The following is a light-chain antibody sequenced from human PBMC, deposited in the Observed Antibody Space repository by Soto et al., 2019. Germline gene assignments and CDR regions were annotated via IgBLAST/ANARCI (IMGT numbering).Light chain of an antibody. CDR1: QSVSSSY. CDR3: QQYGRSPPFT. J-gene: IGKJ2*01. V-gene: IGKV3-20*01. CDR2: GAS. Sequence: EIVLTQSPGTLSLSPGERATLSCRASQSVSSSYIAWYQQNPGQAPRLLIYGASSRAPGIPDRFSGSGSATDFTLIISRLEGEDFAVDFCQQYGRSPPFTFGHGTKVEIK.